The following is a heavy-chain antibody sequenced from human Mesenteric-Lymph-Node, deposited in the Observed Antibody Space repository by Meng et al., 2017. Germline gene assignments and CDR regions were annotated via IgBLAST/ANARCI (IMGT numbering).Heavy chain of an antibody. Sequence: SVKVSCKASGFTFTSSAVQWVRQARGQRLEWIGWIVVGSGNTNYAQKFQERVTITRDMSTSTAYMELSSLRSEDTAVYYCEAAPLNYYDSSGPPKTWGHGTLVTVSS. CDR3: EAAPLNYYDSSGPPKT. CDR1: GFTFTSSA. V-gene: IGHV1-58*01. D-gene: IGHD3-22*01. J-gene: IGHJ5*01. CDR2: IVVGSGNT.